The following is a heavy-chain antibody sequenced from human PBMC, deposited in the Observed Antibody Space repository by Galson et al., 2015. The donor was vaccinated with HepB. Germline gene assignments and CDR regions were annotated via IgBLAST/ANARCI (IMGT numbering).Heavy chain of an antibody. Sequence: SVKVSCKASGYTFTSYYMHWVRQATGQGLAWMGIINPSGGSTSYAQKLQGRVTMTRDTSTSTVYMELSSLRSEDTAVYYCATGTLTDDSKGHFNWFDPWGQGTLVTVSS. D-gene: IGHD7-27*01. CDR2: INPSGGST. CDR1: GYTFTSYY. V-gene: IGHV1-46*04. CDR3: ATGTLTDDSKGHFNWFDP. J-gene: IGHJ5*02.